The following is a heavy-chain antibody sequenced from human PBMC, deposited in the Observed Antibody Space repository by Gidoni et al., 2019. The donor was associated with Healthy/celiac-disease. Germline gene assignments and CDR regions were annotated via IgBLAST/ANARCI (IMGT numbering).Heavy chain of an antibody. J-gene: IGHJ3*02. CDR3: AKDNSLAVMSIVEWLEPSDAFDI. Sequence: VQLLESGGGLVQPGGSLRPSRAPSRFPFRSSAMRWVRQAPGYALEWVSAISGSGGSTDYADSVKGRFTITRDNTKNTQYLQMNSLRAEDTAVYYCAKDNSLAVMSIVEWLEPSDAFDIWGQGTMVTVSS. V-gene: IGHV3-23*01. CDR2: ISGSGGST. D-gene: IGHD3-3*01. CDR1: RFPFRSSA.